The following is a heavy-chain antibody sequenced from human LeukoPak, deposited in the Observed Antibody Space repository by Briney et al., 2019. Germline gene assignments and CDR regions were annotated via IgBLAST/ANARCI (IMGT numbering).Heavy chain of an antibody. Sequence: PSQTLSLTCAISGDSVSSNSTACNWIRQSPSRGLEWLGRTYYRSKWYNDYAVSVKSRVTINPDTSKNQFSLQLNSVTPEDTAIYYCAKEVVSRISSWYYFDYWGQGTLVTVSS. CDR3: AKEVVSRISSWYYFDY. J-gene: IGHJ4*02. CDR1: GDSVSSNSTA. D-gene: IGHD6-13*01. CDR2: TYYRSKWYN. V-gene: IGHV6-1*01.